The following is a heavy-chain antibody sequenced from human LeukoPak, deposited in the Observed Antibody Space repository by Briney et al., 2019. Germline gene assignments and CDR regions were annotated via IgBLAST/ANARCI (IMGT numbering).Heavy chain of an antibody. Sequence: SETLSLTCAVYGGSFSGYYWSWIRQPPGKGLEWIGEINHNGSTNYNPSLKSRVTISVDTSKNQFSLKLSSVTAADTAVYYCAREFYYDVTRYYFDYWGQGTLVTVSS. CDR1: GGSFSGYY. CDR3: AREFYYDVTRYYFDY. V-gene: IGHV4-34*01. CDR2: INHNGST. D-gene: IGHD3-22*01. J-gene: IGHJ4*02.